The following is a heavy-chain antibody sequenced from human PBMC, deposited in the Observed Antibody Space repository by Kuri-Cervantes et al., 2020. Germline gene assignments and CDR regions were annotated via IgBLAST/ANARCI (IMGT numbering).Heavy chain of an antibody. J-gene: IGHJ5*02. CDR2: MNPNSGNT. CDR3: ARRVPSSCWYDIRRRNWFDP. D-gene: IGHD6-19*01. CDR1: GYTFTGYY. Sequence: ASVKVSCKASGYTFTGYYMHWVRQATGQGLEWMGWMNPNSGNTGYAQKFQGRVTMTRNTSISTAYMELSSLRSEDTAVYYCARRVPSSCWYDIRRRNWFDPWGQGILVTVSS. V-gene: IGHV1-8*02.